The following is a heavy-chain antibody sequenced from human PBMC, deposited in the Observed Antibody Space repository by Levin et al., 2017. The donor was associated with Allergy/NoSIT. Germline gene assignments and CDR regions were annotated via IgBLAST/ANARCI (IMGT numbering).Heavy chain of an antibody. CDR2: ISYDGSNK. CDR3: AKVRAPLKRYGMDV. J-gene: IGHJ6*02. CDR1: GFTFSSYG. V-gene: IGHV3-30*18. Sequence: GGSLRLSCAASGFTFSSYGMHWVRQAPGKGLEWVAVISYDGSNKYYADSVKGRFTISRDNSKNTLYLQMNSLRAEDTAVYYCAKVRAPLKRYGMDVWGQGTTVTVSS.